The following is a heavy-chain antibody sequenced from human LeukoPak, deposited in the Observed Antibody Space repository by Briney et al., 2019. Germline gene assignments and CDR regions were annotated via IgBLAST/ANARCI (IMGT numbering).Heavy chain of an antibody. J-gene: IGHJ2*01. V-gene: IGHV3-53*01. CDR1: GFTVSSNY. Sequence: PGGSLRLSCAASGFTVSSNYMNWVRQAPGRGPEWVSVIYKAGNTFYADSVKGRFTMSRDNSKNTLYLQMISLRAEDTAVYYCARVLLDTNGDQYWYYDLWGRGTLVTVSS. D-gene: IGHD2-8*01. CDR2: IYKAGNT. CDR3: ARVLLDTNGDQYWYYDL.